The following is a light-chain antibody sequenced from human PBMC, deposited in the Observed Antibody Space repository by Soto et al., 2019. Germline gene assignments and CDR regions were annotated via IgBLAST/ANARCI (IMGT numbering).Light chain of an antibody. J-gene: IGKJ3*01. CDR1: QSVSSGY. V-gene: IGKV3-20*01. CDR3: QQYCTSPLFT. Sequence: EIVLTQSPGTLSLSPGERATLSCRASQSVSSGYLAWYQQKPGQAPRLLLYGSSCRATAIPDRFSGSGSGTVFTLSISRLEPDDVAVYYCQQYCTSPLFTFGPW. CDR2: GSS.